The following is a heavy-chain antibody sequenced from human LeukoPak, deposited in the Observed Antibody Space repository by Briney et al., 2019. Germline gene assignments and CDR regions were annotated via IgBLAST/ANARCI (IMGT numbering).Heavy chain of an antibody. J-gene: IGHJ4*02. CDR1: GYTFTSYG. CDR3: ARDRGITMIVVANDY. CDR2: ISAYNGNT. D-gene: IGHD3-22*01. V-gene: IGHV1-18*01. Sequence: ASVKVSRKASGYTFTSYGISWVRQAPGQGLEWMGWISAYNGNTNYAQKLQGRVTMTTDTSTSTAYMELRSLRSDDTAVYYCARDRGITMIVVANDYWGQGTQVTVSS.